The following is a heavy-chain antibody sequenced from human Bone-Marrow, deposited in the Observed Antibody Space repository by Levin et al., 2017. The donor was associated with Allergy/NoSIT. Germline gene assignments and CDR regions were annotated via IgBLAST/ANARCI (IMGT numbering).Heavy chain of an antibody. CDR1: GFTFSSYG. J-gene: IGHJ4*02. V-gene: IGHV3-30*18. D-gene: IGHD7-27*01. CDR2: ISYDGSNK. CDR3: AKREALNWGRGGVLDY. Sequence: SGGSLRLSCAASGFTFSSYGMHWVRQAPGKGLEWVAVISYDGSNKYYADSVKGRFTISRDNSKNTLYLQMNSLRAEDTAVYYCAKREALNWGRGGVLDYWGQGTLVTVSS.